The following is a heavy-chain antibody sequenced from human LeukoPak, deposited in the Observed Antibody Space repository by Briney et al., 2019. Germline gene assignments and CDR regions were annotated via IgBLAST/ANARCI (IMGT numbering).Heavy chain of an antibody. V-gene: IGHV3-23*01. J-gene: IGHJ4*02. CDR1: GITLSNYG. CDR3: AKRGVVIRVILVGFHEEAYYFDS. Sequence: GGSLTLSCAVSGITLSNYGMSWVRQAPGKGLEWVAGTSGSGGSTNYADSVKGRFTISRDNPKNTLFLQMNSLRAEDTAVYFCAKRGVVIRVILVGFHEEAYYFDSWGQGALVTVSS. CDR2: TSGSGGST. D-gene: IGHD3-22*01.